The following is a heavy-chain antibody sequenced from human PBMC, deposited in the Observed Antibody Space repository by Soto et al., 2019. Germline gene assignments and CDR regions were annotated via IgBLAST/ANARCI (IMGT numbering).Heavy chain of an antibody. V-gene: IGHV3-33*01. J-gene: IGHJ4*02. CDR3: ARDDPRHLGELSFDY. D-gene: IGHD3-16*02. Sequence: GGSLRLSCAASGFTFSSYGMHWVRQAPGKGLEWVAVIWYDGSNKYYADSVKGRFTISRDNSKNTLYLQMNSLRAEDTAVYYCARDDPRHLGELSFDYWGQGTLVTVSS. CDR1: GFTFSSYG. CDR2: IWYDGSNK.